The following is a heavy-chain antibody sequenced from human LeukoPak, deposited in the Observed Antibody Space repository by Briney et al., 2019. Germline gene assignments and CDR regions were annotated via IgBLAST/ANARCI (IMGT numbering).Heavy chain of an antibody. J-gene: IGHJ4*02. Sequence: GRSLRLSCAASGFTFSSYAMHWVRQAPGKGLEWVAVISYDGSNKYYADSVKGRFTISRDNSKNTLYLQMNSLRAEDTAVYYCVRGSSWYKAWGQGTLVTVSS. CDR2: ISYDGSNK. V-gene: IGHV3-30-3*01. CDR1: GFTFSSYA. CDR3: VRGSSWYKA. D-gene: IGHD6-13*01.